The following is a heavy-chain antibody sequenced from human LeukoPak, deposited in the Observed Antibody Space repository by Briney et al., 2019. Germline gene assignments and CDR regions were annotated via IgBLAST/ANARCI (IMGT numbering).Heavy chain of an antibody. CDR1: GGSISTYY. CDR3: ARGRYCTATICGGGDAFDI. CDR2: IYSSATT. D-gene: IGHD2-8*02. Sequence: LETLSLTCTVSGGSISTYYWSWLRQPAGKGLEWIGRIYSSATTNLNPSLKSRVTLSIDASKNQVSLRLSSVTAADTAVYYCARGRYCTATICGGGDAFDIWGRGTVVTVSS. J-gene: IGHJ3*02. V-gene: IGHV4-4*07.